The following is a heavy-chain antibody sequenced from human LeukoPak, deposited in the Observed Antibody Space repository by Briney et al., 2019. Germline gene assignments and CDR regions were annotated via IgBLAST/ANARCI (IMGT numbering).Heavy chain of an antibody. Sequence: SETLSLTCAVYGGSFSGYYWSWIRQPPGKGLEWIGEINHSGSTNYNPSLKSRVTISVDTSKNQFSLKLSSVTAADTAVYYCARVSRITIFGVVIGASYFDCWGQGTLVTVSS. V-gene: IGHV4-34*01. CDR1: GGSFSGYY. D-gene: IGHD3-3*01. J-gene: IGHJ4*02. CDR3: ARVSRITIFGVVIGASYFDC. CDR2: INHSGST.